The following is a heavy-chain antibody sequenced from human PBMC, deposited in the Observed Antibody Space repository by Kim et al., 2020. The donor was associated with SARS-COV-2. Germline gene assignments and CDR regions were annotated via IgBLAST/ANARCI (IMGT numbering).Heavy chain of an antibody. CDR2: DGNGK. Sequence: DGNGKNYVDSVKGRFTISRDNARYSLYLQMHSLRVEDTAVYYCYPGHYSNYWGQGTLVTVSS. CDR3: YPGHYSNY. J-gene: IGHJ4*02. V-gene: IGHV3-7*01.